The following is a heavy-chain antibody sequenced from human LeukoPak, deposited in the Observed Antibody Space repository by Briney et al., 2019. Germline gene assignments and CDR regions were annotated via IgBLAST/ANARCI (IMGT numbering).Heavy chain of an antibody. D-gene: IGHD3-22*01. V-gene: IGHV4-39*01. CDR3: ARQGYHDSRGFYSRRFLYFDY. Sequence: PSETLSLTCTVSCGSVSNSRYYWGGIRQPPGKGLEGIGSIYYTGSTFYTPSLKSPVTISIDTSKTQFSLNLTSVNGADTAVYFCARQGYHDSRGFYSRRFLYFDYWGQGTLVTVSS. CDR2: IYYTGST. J-gene: IGHJ4*02. CDR1: CGSVSNSRYY.